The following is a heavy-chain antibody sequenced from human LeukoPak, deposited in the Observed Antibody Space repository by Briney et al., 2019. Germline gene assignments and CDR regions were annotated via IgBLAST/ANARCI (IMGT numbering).Heavy chain of an antibody. V-gene: IGHV4-34*01. CDR1: GGSFSGYY. CDR2: INHSGST. J-gene: IGHJ3*02. Sequence: SETLSLTCAVYGGSFSGYYWSWIRQPPGKGLEWIGEINHSGSTNYNPSLKSRVTISVDTSKNQFSLKLSSVTAADTAVYYCAGVKGVLPPGFAAFDIWGQGTMVTVSS. CDR3: AGVKGVLPPGFAAFDI. D-gene: IGHD3-10*01.